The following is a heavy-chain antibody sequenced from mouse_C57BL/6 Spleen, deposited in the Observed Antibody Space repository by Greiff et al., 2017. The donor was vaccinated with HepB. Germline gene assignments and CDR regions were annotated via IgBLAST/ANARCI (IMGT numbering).Heavy chain of an antibody. CDR3: ARRAAQATAWFAY. Sequence: VQLQQSGTELVKPGASVKLSCKASGYTFTSYWMHWVKQRPGQGLEWIGNINPSNGGTNYNEKFKSKATLTVDKSSSTAYMQLSSLTSEDSAVYYCARRAAQATAWFAYWGQGTLVTVSA. V-gene: IGHV1-53*01. D-gene: IGHD3-2*02. CDR1: GYTFTSYW. CDR2: INPSNGGT. J-gene: IGHJ3*01.